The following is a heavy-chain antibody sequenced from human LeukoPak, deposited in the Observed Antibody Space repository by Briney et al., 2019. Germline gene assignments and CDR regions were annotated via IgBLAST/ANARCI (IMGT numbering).Heavy chain of an antibody. J-gene: IGHJ4*02. CDR3: ARAPVGATKYYFDY. V-gene: IGHV3-21*01. CDR1: GFTFSSYS. D-gene: IGHD1-26*01. Sequence: GGSLRLSCAASGFTFSSYSMNWVRQAPGKGLEWVSSISSSSSYIYYADSVKGRFTISRDNAKNSLYLQMNSLRAEDTAVYYCARAPVGATKYYFDYWGQGTLVTVSS. CDR2: ISSSSSYI.